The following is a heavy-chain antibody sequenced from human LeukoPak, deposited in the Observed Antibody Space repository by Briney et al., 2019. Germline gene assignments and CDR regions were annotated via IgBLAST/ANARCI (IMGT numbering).Heavy chain of an antibody. CDR1: GFTFSSYW. J-gene: IGHJ4*02. D-gene: IGHD4-11*01. CDR3: VRDNYGVDY. Sequence: GSLRLSCAASGFTFSSYWMSWVRQAPGKGLEWVANIKQDGSEKYYVDSVKGRFTISRDNAENSLSLQMNSLRAEDTAVYYCVRDNYGVDYWGQGTLVTVSS. V-gene: IGHV3-7*01. CDR2: IKQDGSEK.